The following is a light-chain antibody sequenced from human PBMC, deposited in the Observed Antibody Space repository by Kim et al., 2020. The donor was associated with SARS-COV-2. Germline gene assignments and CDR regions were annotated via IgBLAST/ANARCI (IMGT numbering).Light chain of an antibody. Sequence: ASVGDSVAITCRASQGISSYLAWYQQKPGKAPNLLIYAASTLQSGVPSRFSGRGSGTDFTLTISSLQPEDFATYYCQQLNSHPLTFGGGTKVDIK. J-gene: IGKJ4*01. CDR2: AAS. V-gene: IGKV1-9*01. CDR3: QQLNSHPLT. CDR1: QGISSY.